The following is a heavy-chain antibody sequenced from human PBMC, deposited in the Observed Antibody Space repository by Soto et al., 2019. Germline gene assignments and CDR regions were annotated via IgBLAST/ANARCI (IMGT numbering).Heavy chain of an antibody. Sequence: EVQLLESGGGLVQPGGSLRLSCAASGFVFSSYAMSWVRQAPGKGLEWVSTSSGSGGNTYYADSVKGRFTISRDNSKNTLYLQMNSLRAEDTALYYCAKDPRVHYYGSGSSSYWGQGTLVTVSS. J-gene: IGHJ4*02. D-gene: IGHD3-10*01. CDR3: AKDPRVHYYGSGSSSY. V-gene: IGHV3-23*01. CDR1: GFVFSSYA. CDR2: SSGSGGNT.